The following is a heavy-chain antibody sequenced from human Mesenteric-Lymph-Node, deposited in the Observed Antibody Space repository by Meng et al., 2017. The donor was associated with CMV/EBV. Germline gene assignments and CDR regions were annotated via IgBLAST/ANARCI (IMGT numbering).Heavy chain of an antibody. V-gene: IGHV1-2*02. CDR3: ARVFGTTVTTGFDP. J-gene: IGHJ5*02. D-gene: IGHD4-11*01. CDR2: INPNSGGT. CDR1: GYTFTGYY. Sequence: ASVKVSCKASGYTFTGYYMHWVRQAPGQGLEWMGWINPNSGGTNYAQKFQGRVTMTRDTSISTAYMELNSLRAEDTAVYYCARVFGTTVTTGFDPWGQGTLVTVSS.